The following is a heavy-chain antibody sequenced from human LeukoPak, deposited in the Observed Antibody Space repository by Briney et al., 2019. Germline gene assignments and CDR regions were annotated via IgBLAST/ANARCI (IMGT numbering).Heavy chain of an antibody. CDR3: AKGSPQGVVVVATTLYFDY. D-gene: IGHD2-15*01. J-gene: IGHJ4*02. CDR1: GFIFSSYA. V-gene: IGHV3-23*01. CDR2: ISGSGGTT. Sequence: GGSLRLSCAASGFIFSSYAMSWVRQAPGKGLEWVSAISGSGGTTYYADSVKGRFTISRDNSKNTLYLQMNSLRAEDTAVYYCAKGSPQGVVVVATTLYFDYWGQGTLVTASS.